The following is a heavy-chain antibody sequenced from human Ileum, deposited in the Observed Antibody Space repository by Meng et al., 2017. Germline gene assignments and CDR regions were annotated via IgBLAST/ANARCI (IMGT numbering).Heavy chain of an antibody. CDR2: INTNTGDP. Sequence: QLHLVQSGAEVQKPGASVKVSCKASGYTFSGYYMHWVRQAPGQGLEWMGWINTNTGDPTYAQAFTGRFVFSLDTSVNTAYLQISSLKAEDTAIYYCAREPRRFDHWGQGTLVTVSS. CDR3: AREPRRFDH. J-gene: IGHJ4*02. CDR1: GYTFSGYY. V-gene: IGHV7-4-1*02.